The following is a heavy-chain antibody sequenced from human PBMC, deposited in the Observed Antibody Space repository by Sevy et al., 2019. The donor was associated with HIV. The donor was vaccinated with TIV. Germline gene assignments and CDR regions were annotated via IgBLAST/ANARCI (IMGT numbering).Heavy chain of an antibody. CDR1: GFTFRNFW. V-gene: IGHV3-7*01. J-gene: IGHJ6*02. CDR2: IRQDGREK. CDR3: AKSYFGSGTSYGMDL. Sequence: GGSLRLSCAVSGFTFRNFWMSWVRQAPGKGLEWVANIRQDGREKYYVGSVRGRFTISRDNAKNSLFLQLNSLRADDTAIYYCAKSYFGSGTSYGMDLWGRGTAVTVSS. D-gene: IGHD3-10*01.